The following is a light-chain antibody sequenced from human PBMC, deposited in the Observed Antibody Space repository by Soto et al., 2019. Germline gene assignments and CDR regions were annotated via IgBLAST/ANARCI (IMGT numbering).Light chain of an antibody. CDR3: FSYTSSGTYV. CDR2: EVS. Sequence: QSALTPPAAVSGSPGQSITIACTGTSSDVVNYKYVSWYQQDPGKASKLLIYEVSKRPSGVSNRFSGSKSGNTASLTIAGLPAEDETDYYFFSYTSSGTYVFGTGTKLTVL. V-gene: IGLV2-14*01. CDR1: SSDVVNYKY. J-gene: IGLJ1*01.